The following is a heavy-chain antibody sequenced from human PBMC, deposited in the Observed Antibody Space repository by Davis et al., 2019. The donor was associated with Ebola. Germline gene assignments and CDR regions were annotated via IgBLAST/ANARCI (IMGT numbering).Heavy chain of an antibody. CDR2: ISSSSSYI. CDR1: EFTFSSYW. Sequence: GGSLRLSCAASEFTFSSYWMHWVRQAPGKGLEWVSSISSSSSYIYYADSVKGRFTISRDNAKNSLYLQMNSLRAEDTAVYYCARDRAVVVVAAGEGFDYWGQGTLVTVSS. V-gene: IGHV3-21*01. J-gene: IGHJ4*02. D-gene: IGHD2-15*01. CDR3: ARDRAVVVVAAGEGFDY.